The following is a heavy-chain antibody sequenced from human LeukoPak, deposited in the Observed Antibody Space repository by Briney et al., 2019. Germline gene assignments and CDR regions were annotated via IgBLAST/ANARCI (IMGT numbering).Heavy chain of an antibody. D-gene: IGHD3-16*01. CDR3: ARAGVGGAFDI. CDR2: INSDVSGT. V-gene: IGHV3-74*01. CDR1: GFTFSIYW. Sequence: GGSLRLSCAASGFTFSIYWMHWVRQVPGKGLVWVSHINSDVSGTSYADSVKGRFTISRDNAKNTLYLQMNSLRAEDTAVYYCARAGVGGAFDIWGQGTTVTVSS. J-gene: IGHJ3*02.